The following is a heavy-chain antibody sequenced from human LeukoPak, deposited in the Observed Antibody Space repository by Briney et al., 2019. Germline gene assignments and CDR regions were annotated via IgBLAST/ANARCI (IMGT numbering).Heavy chain of an antibody. J-gene: IGHJ6*03. V-gene: IGHV3-20*04. CDR2: INWNGGST. CDR1: GFTFDDYG. Sequence: GGSLRLSCAASGFTFDDYGMSWVRHAPGKGLEWVSGINWNGGSTVYADSVKGRFTISRDNAKNSLYLQMNSLRAEDTALYYCARARGDYYYYYMDVWGKGTTVTVSS. CDR3: ARARGDYYYYYMDV.